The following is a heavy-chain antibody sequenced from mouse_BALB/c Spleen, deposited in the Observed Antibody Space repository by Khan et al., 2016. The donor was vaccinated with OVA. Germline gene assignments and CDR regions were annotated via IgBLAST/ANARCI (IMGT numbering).Heavy chain of an antibody. J-gene: IGHJ4*01. CDR1: GFTFRDYG. CDR3: ARSWAMDY. V-gene: IGHV5-15*02. CDR2: ISNLAYSI. Sequence: DVMLVESGGGLVQPGGSRKLSCAASGFTFRDYGMAWVRQAPGKGPEWVSFISNLAYSIYYADTVTGRFTISRENAKNTLYLEMSSLRSEDTAMYYCARSWAMDYWGQGTSVTVSS.